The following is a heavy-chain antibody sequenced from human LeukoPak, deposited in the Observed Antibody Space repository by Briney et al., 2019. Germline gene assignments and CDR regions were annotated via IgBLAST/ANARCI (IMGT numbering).Heavy chain of an antibody. CDR2: IIPIFGTT. CDR1: GGTFSSYA. Sequence: ASVKVSCKASGGTFSSYAISWVRQAPGQGLEWMGGIIPIFGTTNYAQKFQGRVTITADESTSTAYMELSSLRSEDTAVYYCARIHPDFWSGYFDYWGQGTLVTVSS. V-gene: IGHV1-69*13. D-gene: IGHD3-3*01. J-gene: IGHJ4*02. CDR3: ARIHPDFWSGYFDY.